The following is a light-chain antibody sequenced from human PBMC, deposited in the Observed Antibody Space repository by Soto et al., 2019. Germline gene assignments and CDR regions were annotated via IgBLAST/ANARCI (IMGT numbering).Light chain of an antibody. V-gene: IGLV2-14*01. CDR3: SSFTSGTTLYV. Sequence: QSVLTQPASVSGSPGQSITISCTGTSSDIGGYNYVSWYQQHPGKVPKLIIFEVTTRPSGISDRFSGPKSGNTASLTISGLQADDEADYYCSSFTSGTTLYVFGTGTKLTVL. CDR1: SSDIGGYNY. CDR2: EVT. J-gene: IGLJ1*01.